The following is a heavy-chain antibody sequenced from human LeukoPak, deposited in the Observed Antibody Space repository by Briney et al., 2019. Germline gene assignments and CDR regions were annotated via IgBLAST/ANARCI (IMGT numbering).Heavy chain of an antibody. CDR1: GYTFTGYY. D-gene: IGHD3-3*01. CDR3: ARDHRAHYDFWSGYPKYYFDY. CDR2: INPNSGGT. Sequence: ASVKVSCKASGYTFTGYYIHWVRQAPGQGLEWVGWINPNSGGTNYAQKFQGRVTMTRDTSISTAYMELSRLRSDDTAVYYCARDHRAHYDFWSGYPKYYFDYWGQGTLVTVSS. J-gene: IGHJ4*02. V-gene: IGHV1-2*02.